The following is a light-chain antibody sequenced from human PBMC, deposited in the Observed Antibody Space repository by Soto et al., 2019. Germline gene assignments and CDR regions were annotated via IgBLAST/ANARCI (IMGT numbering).Light chain of an antibody. CDR3: SSYTNINTRACV. CDR1: SSDVGAYDY. Sequence: QSALTQPPSASGSPGQSVTISCTGTSSDVGAYDYVSWYQQHPGKAPKLMIYEVSQRPSGVPDRFSGSKSGNTASLTISGLQAEDEGDYYCSSYTNINTRACVFGTGTKLTVL. CDR2: EVS. J-gene: IGLJ1*01. V-gene: IGLV2-8*01.